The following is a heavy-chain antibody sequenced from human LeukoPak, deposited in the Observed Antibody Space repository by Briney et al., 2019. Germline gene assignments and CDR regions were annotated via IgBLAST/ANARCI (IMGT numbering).Heavy chain of an antibody. J-gene: IGHJ4*02. V-gene: IGHV3-74*01. D-gene: IGHD3-3*01. Sequence: GGSLRLPCAASGFDFSSNWMHWVRHAPGQGLVWVSRIKGDGISTNYADSVKGRFTISRDIAKNTLYLQMNSLRAEDTGVYYCAKDHYWSIDYWGRGTLVTVSS. CDR2: IKGDGIST. CDR1: GFDFSSNW. CDR3: AKDHYWSIDY.